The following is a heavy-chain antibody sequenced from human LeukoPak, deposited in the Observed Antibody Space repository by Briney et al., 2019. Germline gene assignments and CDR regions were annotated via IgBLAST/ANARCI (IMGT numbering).Heavy chain of an antibody. J-gene: IGHJ5*02. Sequence: GGSLRLSCAASGFTFSSFGLSWVRQAPGKGLEWVSAISGSGGSTYYADSVKGRFTISRDNSKNTLYLQMNSLKTEDTAVYYCARDLSRRGSRIDFAPWGQGTLVTVSS. CDR3: ARDLSRRGSRIDFAP. CDR2: ISGSGGST. CDR1: GFTFSSFG. D-gene: IGHD3-10*01. V-gene: IGHV3-23*01.